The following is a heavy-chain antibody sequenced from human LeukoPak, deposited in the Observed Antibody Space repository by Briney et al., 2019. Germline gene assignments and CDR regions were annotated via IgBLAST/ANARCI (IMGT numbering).Heavy chain of an antibody. CDR3: AKEQGSSGWYNWFDP. V-gene: IGHV3-66*01. D-gene: IGHD6-19*01. CDR1: GFSVSNND. Sequence: GGSLRLSCAASGFSVSNNDMSWVRQAPGKGLEWVSVIYSGGGTYYADSVKGRFTISRDNSKNTLYLQMNSLRAEDTAVYYCAKEQGSSGWYNWFDPWGQGTLVTVSS. J-gene: IGHJ5*02. CDR2: IYSGGGT.